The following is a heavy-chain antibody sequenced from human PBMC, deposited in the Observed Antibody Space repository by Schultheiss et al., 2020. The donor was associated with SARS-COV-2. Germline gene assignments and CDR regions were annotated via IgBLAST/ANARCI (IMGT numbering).Heavy chain of an antibody. CDR2: IKQDAYEK. Sequence: GGSLRLSCATSGFTFSSYWMTWVRQAPGKGLEWVATIKQDAYEKYYVDSVEGRFTISRDNAKNVLYLKMNSLRAGDTAVYYCARGETPVWFGDLTTSHFDYWGQGILVTVSS. CDR3: ARGETPVWFGDLTTSHFDY. CDR1: GFTFSSYW. V-gene: IGHV3-7*03. J-gene: IGHJ4*02. D-gene: IGHD3-10*01.